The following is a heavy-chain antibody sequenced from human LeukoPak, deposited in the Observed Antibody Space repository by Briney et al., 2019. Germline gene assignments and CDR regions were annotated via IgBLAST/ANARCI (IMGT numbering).Heavy chain of an antibody. CDR2: VYYTGST. J-gene: IGHJ4*02. D-gene: IGHD4-17*01. CDR3: ARDSSTVTTRHFDY. Sequence: TSETLSLTCTVSGGSINNYYWTWIRQPPGNGLECIGYVYYTGSTYYNPSLKSRVTISVDSSKNQFSLKLNSVTAADTAVYYCARDSSTVTTRHFDYWGQGTLVTVSS. CDR1: GGSINNYY. V-gene: IGHV4-59*01.